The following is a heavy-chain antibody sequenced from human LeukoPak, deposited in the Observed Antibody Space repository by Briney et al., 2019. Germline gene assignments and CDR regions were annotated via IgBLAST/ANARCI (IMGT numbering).Heavy chain of an antibody. CDR1: GFTFSSYA. CDR3: AKGQNYDYVWGSYHHFDY. D-gene: IGHD3-16*02. J-gene: IGHJ4*02. CDR2: ISGSGGTT. Sequence: PGGSLRLSCAASGFTFSSYAMSWVRQAPGKGLEWVSAISGSGGTTYYADSLKGRFTISRDNSKNTLHLQMNSLRAEDTAVFYCAKGQNYDYVWGSYHHFDYWGQGTLVTVSS. V-gene: IGHV3-23*01.